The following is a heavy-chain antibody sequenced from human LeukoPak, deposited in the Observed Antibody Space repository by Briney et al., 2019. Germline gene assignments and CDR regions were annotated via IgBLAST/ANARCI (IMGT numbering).Heavy chain of an antibody. D-gene: IGHD6-19*01. V-gene: IGHV3-23*01. CDR1: GFSFSSYA. CDR3: ANSYSSGSFDY. CDR2: ISGSGGST. J-gene: IGHJ4*02. Sequence: PGGSLRLSCAASGFSFSSYAMSWVRQAPGKGLEWVSAISGSGGSTYYADSVKGRFTITRDNSKNTLYLQMNSLRAEDTAVYYCANSYSSGSFDYWGQGTLVTVSS.